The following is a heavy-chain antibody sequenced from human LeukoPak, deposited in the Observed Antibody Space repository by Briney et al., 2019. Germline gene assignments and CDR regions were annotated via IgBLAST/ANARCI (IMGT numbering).Heavy chain of an antibody. CDR2: IKPDGSDK. D-gene: IGHD3-16*01. J-gene: IGHJ2*01. V-gene: IGHV3-7*03. CDR1: GFTFSSYW. CDR3: ARAPNNTDYSAGYWYFDL. Sequence: PGGSLRLSCAASGFTFSSYWMTWVRQAPGKGLEWVANIKPDGSDKYYVDSVKGRFTISRDNAKNSLYLQMNSLRAEDTAVYYCARAPNNTDYSAGYWYFDLWGRGTLVTVSS.